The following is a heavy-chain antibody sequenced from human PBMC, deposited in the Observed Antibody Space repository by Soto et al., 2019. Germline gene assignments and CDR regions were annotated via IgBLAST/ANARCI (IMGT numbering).Heavy chain of an antibody. V-gene: IGHV5-10-1*01. D-gene: IGHD5-18*01. Sequence: EVQLVQLGAEVKKLGESMRISCKGSGYSFTSYWISWVRQMPGKGLEWMGRIDPSDSYTNYSPSFQVHVTISADTSISTAYLQGSSLNASDTAMYYCERTSKQSRGYSYGHGGMDVWGQGTTVTVSS. CDR1: GYSFTSYW. CDR2: IDPSDSYT. J-gene: IGHJ6*02. CDR3: ERTSKQSRGYSYGHGGMDV.